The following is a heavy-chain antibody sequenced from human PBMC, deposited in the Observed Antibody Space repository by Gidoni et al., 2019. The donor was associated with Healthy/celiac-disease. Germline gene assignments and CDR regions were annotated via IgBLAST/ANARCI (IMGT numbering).Heavy chain of an antibody. CDR3: ARALSRQWLVLLFGWYFDL. CDR2: IYHSGST. D-gene: IGHD6-19*01. CDR1: GGSISSSNW. J-gene: IGHJ2*01. V-gene: IGHV4-4*02. Sequence: QVQLQESGPGLVKPSGTLSLTCADSGGSISSSNWWRWVRQPPGKGLEWIGEIYHSGSTNYNPSLKSRFTISVDKSKNQFSLNLSSVTAADTAVYFCARALSRQWLVLLFGWYFDLWGRGTLVPVSS.